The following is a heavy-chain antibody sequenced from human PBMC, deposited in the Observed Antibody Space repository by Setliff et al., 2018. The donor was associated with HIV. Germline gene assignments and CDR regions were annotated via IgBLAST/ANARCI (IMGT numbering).Heavy chain of an antibody. CDR1: GGSISSNNYF. Sequence: KPSETLSLTCTVSGGSISSNNYFWGWIRQPPEKGLEWIGSIYYSGSTYYNPSLKSRVTISIDTSRNQFSLKLTSVTAADTAMYYCARRHTAFDPWGQGTLVTVSS. J-gene: IGHJ5*02. V-gene: IGHV4-39*01. D-gene: IGHD5-18*01. CDR2: IYYSGST. CDR3: ARRHTAFDP.